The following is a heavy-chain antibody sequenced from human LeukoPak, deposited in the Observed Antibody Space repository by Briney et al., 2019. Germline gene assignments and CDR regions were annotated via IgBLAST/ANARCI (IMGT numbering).Heavy chain of an antibody. CDR1: GSTFSSYS. J-gene: IGHJ4*02. CDR2: ISSSSSYI. D-gene: IGHD4-17*01. V-gene: IGHV3-21*06. CDR3: ARDKKTDDYGDYWPWVVDY. Sequence: GGSLRLSCAASGSTFSSYSMNWVRQAPGKGLEWVSSISSSSSYIYYADSVKGRFTISRDNAKNSLYLQMNSLRAEDTAVYYCARDKKTDDYGDYWPWVVDYWGQGTLVTVSS.